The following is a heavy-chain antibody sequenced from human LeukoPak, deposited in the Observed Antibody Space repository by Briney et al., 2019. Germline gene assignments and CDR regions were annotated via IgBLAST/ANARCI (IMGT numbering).Heavy chain of an antibody. Sequence: GGSLRLSCTASGLTFNNAWMSWVRQAPGKGLEWVGRIKSKTDGGTTDYAAPVKGRFTISRDDSENTLYLQMNSLKTEDTAVYYCSSQLLYEHNFDYWGQGTLVTVSS. CDR1: GLTFNNAW. D-gene: IGHD2-2*02. J-gene: IGHJ4*02. CDR2: IKSKTDGGTT. CDR3: SSQLLYEHNFDY. V-gene: IGHV3-15*01.